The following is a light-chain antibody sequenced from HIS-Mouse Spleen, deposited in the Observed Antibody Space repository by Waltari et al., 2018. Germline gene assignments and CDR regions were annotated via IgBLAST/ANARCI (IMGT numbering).Light chain of an antibody. CDR2: DVS. CDR3: SSYTSSSTLV. CDR1: SRALGGYNY. Sequence: QSALTQPASVSGSPGQSITISCTGTSRALGGYNYVPWYQQHPGKAPKLMIYDVSNRPSGVSNRFSGSKSGNTASLTISGLQAEDEADYYCSSYTSSSTLVFGGGTKLTVL. V-gene: IGLV2-14*03. J-gene: IGLJ2*01.